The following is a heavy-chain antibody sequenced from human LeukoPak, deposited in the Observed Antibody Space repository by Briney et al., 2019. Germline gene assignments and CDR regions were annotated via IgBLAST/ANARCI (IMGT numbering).Heavy chain of an antibody. CDR1: GYSFTSYW. Sequence: GESLKISCKGSGYSFTSYWIGWVRQMPGKGLEWMGIIYPGDSDTRYSPSFQGQVTISADKSISTAYLQWSSLKASDPAMYYCARERPYSAYYYDSKAFDIWGQGTMVTVSS. CDR3: ARERPYSAYYYDSKAFDI. D-gene: IGHD3-22*01. V-gene: IGHV5-51*01. CDR2: IYPGDSDT. J-gene: IGHJ3*02.